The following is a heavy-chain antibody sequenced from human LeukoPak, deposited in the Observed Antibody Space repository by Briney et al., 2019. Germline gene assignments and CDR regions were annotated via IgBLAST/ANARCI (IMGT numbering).Heavy chain of an antibody. CDR2: IFTSGWT. D-gene: IGHD2-21*01. V-gene: IGHV4-4*09. J-gene: IGHJ5*02. CDR3: ATSHDVKTAPYDL. Sequence: SETLSLTCAVYGGSFSGYYWSWVRQSPGKGLEWIGYIFTSGWTDYNPSLKSRVTMSVDTSKNQLSMELRFLTAADTAVYYCATSHDVKTAPYDLWGQGTLVTVSS. CDR1: GGSFSGYY.